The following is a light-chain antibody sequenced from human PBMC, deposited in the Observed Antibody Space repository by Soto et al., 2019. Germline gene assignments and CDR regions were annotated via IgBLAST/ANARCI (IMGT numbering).Light chain of an antibody. J-gene: IGKJ5*01. Sequence: AIQLTQSPSSLSASVGDRVTITCRASQDIRGALAWYQQKPGKPPKLLIFDVSSLQSGVPSRFSGSGSGTDFTLTISSLQPEDFATYYCQQFNTYPFTFGPGTRLEI. V-gene: IGKV1-13*02. CDR1: QDIRGA. CDR3: QQFNTYPFT. CDR2: DVS.